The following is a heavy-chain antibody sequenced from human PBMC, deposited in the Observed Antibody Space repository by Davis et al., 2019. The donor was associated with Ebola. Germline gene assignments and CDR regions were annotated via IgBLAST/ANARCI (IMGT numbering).Heavy chain of an antibody. CDR1: GFTFSTYA. CDR3: ARVSLLRSYYFDY. D-gene: IGHD2-15*01. CDR2: ISSSGDST. J-gene: IGHJ4*02. V-gene: IGHV3-23*01. Sequence: GESLKISCAASGFTFSTYAMNWVRQAPGKGLEWVSGISSSGDSTYYADSVKGRFTISRDNSKNTLYLQMNSLRAEDTAVYYCARVSLLRSYYFDYWGQGTLVTVSS.